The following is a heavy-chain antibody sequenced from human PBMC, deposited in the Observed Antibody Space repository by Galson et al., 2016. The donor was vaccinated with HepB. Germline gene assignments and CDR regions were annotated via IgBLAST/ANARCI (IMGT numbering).Heavy chain of an antibody. CDR2: IWYDGITE. V-gene: IGHV3-33*01. CDR3: SRGSPFYHYWSPFRPYWFDP. Sequence: SLRLSCAASGFTCSNYGIHWVRQAPGQGLEWVAVIWYDGITEYSSDSVKGRFTVPRDNSKTTVYRQMNSLRAEETAVYYGSRGSPFYHYWSPFRPYWFDPWGQGTLVTVSS. CDR1: GFTCSNYG. D-gene: IGHD3-3*01. J-gene: IGHJ5*02.